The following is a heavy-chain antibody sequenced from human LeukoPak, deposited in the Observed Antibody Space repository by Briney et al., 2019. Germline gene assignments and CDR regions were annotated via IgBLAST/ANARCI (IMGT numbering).Heavy chain of an antibody. CDR2: FDPEDGET. V-gene: IGHV1-24*01. D-gene: IGHD4-23*01. CDR3: AIPTYGGPYYFDY. Sequence: ASVKVSCKVSGYTLTELSMHWVRQAPGKGLEWMGGFDPEDGETIYAQKFQGRVTMTRDTSTSTVYMELSSLRSEDTAVYYCAIPTYGGPYYFDYWGQGTLVTVSS. CDR1: GYTLTELS. J-gene: IGHJ4*02.